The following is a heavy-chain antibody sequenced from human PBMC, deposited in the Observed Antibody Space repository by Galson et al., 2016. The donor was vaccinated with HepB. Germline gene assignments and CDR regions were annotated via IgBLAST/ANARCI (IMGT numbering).Heavy chain of an antibody. CDR1: GLTYSTYS. J-gene: IGHJ4*02. D-gene: IGHD2/OR15-2a*01. CDR2: VNQDGGER. CDR3: SRDFLF. V-gene: IGHV3-7*01. Sequence: SLRLSCAASGLTYSTYSISWVRQAPGKGLEWVATVNQDGGERYYVDSVKGRFTISRDNVEKSVYLQMNSLRAEDTAVYFCSRDFLFWGQGTLVTVSS.